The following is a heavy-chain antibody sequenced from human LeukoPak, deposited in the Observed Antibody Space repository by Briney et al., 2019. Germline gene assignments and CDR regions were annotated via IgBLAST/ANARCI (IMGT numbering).Heavy chain of an antibody. CDR2: ISHTGNT. J-gene: IGHJ4*02. Sequence: SETLSLTCGVSGGSISSNNYSWGWIRQPPGKSLEYIGYISHTGNTYYKASLKSRLTISFDTSKNQFSLKLSSVTAADTAVYYCARHMTTGPYDYWGQGTLVTVSS. D-gene: IGHD4-17*01. CDR3: ARHMTTGPYDY. CDR1: GGSISSNNYS. V-gene: IGHV4-30-4*07.